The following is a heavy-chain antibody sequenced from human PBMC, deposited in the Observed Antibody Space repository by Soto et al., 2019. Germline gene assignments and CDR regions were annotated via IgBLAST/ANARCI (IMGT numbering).Heavy chain of an antibody. CDR3: ARGREWGATTYFDY. V-gene: IGHV1-2*04. CDR2: INPNSGGT. CDR1: GYTFTDYY. Sequence: GASLKVSCKASGYTFTDYYMHWVRQAPGQGLEWMGWINPNSGGTNYAQKFQGWVTMTRDTSISTAYMELSRLKSDDTAIYYCARGREWGATTYFDYWGQGALVTVSS. J-gene: IGHJ4*02. D-gene: IGHD5-12*01.